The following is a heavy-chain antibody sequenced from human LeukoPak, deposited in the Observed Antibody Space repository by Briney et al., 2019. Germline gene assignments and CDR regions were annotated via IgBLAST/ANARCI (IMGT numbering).Heavy chain of an antibody. CDR1: GFVFSSYG. D-gene: IGHD1-1*01. CDR2: IRYDGSNK. CDR3: AKDLGGDRTRPHFDY. J-gene: IGHJ4*02. Sequence: GGSLRLSCAASGFVFSSYGMHWVRQAPGKGLEWVAFIRYDGSNKYYVDSVRGRFTISRDNSKNTPYLQMNSLRAEDTAVYYCAKDLGGDRTRPHFDYWGQGTLVTVSS. V-gene: IGHV3-30*02.